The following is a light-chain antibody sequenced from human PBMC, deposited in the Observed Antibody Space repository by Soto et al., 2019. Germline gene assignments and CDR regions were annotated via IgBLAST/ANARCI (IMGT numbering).Light chain of an antibody. CDR3: SSYTSSSTPYV. V-gene: IGLV2-14*01. Sequence: QSVLTQPASVSWSPGQSITISYTGTNSDVGGYNYVSWYQQHPDKAPKLMIYDVSNRPSGVSNRFSGSKSGNTASLTISGLQAEDEGDYYCSSYTSSSTPYVFGTGTKVTVL. CDR1: NSDVGGYNY. J-gene: IGLJ1*01. CDR2: DVS.